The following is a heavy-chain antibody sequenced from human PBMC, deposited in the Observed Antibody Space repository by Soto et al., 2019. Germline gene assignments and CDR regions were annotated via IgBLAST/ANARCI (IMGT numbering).Heavy chain of an antibody. D-gene: IGHD6-13*01. CDR3: ARTAIAGTDY. CDR1: GFTFSSYA. V-gene: IGHV3-30-3*01. Sequence: QVQLVESGGGVVQPGRSLRLSCAASGFTFSSYAMHWVRQAPGKGLEWVAVISYDGSNKYYADSVKGRFTISRDNSENTLYLQMNSLRAEDTAVYYCARTAIAGTDYWGQGTLVTVSS. CDR2: ISYDGSNK. J-gene: IGHJ4*02.